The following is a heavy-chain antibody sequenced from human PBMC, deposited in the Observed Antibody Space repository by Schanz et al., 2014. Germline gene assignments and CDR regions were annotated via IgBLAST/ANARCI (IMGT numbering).Heavy chain of an antibody. V-gene: IGHV1-8*02. CDR2: MNPNSGNT. CDR3: GRCRRTMGTYHDYMQV. Sequence: QVQLVQSGAEVKKPGASVRLSCEASGYTFTSYDINWVRQAPGQGLEWMGWMNPNSGNTGYAQKFQGRVTMTRHTSISAACMELGSLGSEYTAGYYSGRCRRTMGTYHDYMQVWGKGTPGTVSS. J-gene: IGHJ6*03. D-gene: IGHD2-2*01. CDR1: GYTFTSYD.